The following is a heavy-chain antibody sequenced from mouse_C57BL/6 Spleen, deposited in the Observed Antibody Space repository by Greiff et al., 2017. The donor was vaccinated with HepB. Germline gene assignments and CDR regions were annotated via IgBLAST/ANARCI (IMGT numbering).Heavy chain of an antibody. CDR2: IDPSDSYT. D-gene: IGHD2-2*01. CDR3: ARGYDGVDY. CDR1: GYTFTSYW. J-gene: IGHJ2*01. Sequence: QVQLKQPGAELVMPGASVKLSCKASGYTFTSYWMHWVKQRPGQGLEWIGEIDPSDSYTNYNQKFKGKSTLTVDKSSSTAYMQRSSLTSEDSAVYYCARGYDGVDYWGQGTTLTVSS. V-gene: IGHV1-69*01.